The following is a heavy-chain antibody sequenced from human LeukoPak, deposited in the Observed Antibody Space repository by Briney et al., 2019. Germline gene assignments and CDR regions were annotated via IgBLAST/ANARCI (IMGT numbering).Heavy chain of an antibody. V-gene: IGHV4-59*01. Sequence: SETLSLTCTVSGGSINGYFWSWVRQSPWKGLEWIAYMYSTGSTDYNPSLKSRVTISIDTSKHQVSLELRSVTAADTAIYYCARETRVEVAAITYYYFDSWGQGTLVSVSS. CDR1: GGSINGYF. CDR2: MYSTGST. D-gene: IGHD5-24*01. J-gene: IGHJ4*02. CDR3: ARETRVEVAAITYYYFDS.